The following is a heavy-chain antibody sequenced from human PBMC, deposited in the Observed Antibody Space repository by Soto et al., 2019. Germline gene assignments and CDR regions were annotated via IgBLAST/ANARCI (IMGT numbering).Heavy chain of an antibody. J-gene: IGHJ4*02. Sequence: EVQLVESGGGLIQPGGSLRLSCAVSGFTVSNNYMSWVRQAPGKGLEGVSVIYSGGYTAYGDSVKGRFTISRDNSKNTLYFKMKTRGAADTAVFYGAAPGGGGGYWGQGTLVTVSS. D-gene: IGHD3-16*01. CDR3: AAPGGGGGY. CDR2: IYSGGYT. V-gene: IGHV3-53*01. CDR1: GFTVSNNY.